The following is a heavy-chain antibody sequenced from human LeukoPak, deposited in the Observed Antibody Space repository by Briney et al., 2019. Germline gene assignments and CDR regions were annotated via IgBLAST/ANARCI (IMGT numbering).Heavy chain of an antibody. CDR2: IYYSGST. CDR1: GGSISSYY. Sequence: SETLSLTCTVSGGSISSYYWSWIRQPPGKGLEWIGYIYYSGSTNYNPSLKSRVTISVDTSKNQFSLKLSSVTAADTAVYYCARLRYYYDSSGLYYYYGMDVWGQGTTVTVSS. CDR3: ARLRYYYDSSGLYYYYGMDV. V-gene: IGHV4-59*08. J-gene: IGHJ6*02. D-gene: IGHD3-22*01.